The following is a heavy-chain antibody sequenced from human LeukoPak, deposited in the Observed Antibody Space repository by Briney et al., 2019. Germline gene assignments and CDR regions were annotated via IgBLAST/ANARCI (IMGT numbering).Heavy chain of an antibody. V-gene: IGHV1-3*01. CDR3: AREGVWYYFDY. Sequence: ASVKVSCKASGYTFTSYAMHWVRQAPGQRLEWMGWINAGNGNTKYSQKFQGRVTITRDTSASTAYMELSSLRSEDTAVYYYAREGVWYYFDYWGQGTLITVSS. CDR2: INAGNGNT. J-gene: IGHJ4*02. CDR1: GYTFTSYA. D-gene: IGHD3-10*01.